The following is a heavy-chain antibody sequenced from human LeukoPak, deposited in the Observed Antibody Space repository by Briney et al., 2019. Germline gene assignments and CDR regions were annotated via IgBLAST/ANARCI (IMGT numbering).Heavy chain of an antibody. CDR3: ARGVNYYDSSGYYYPAPFDY. D-gene: IGHD3-22*01. Sequence: GGSLRLSCAASGFTVSSNYMSWVRQAPGKGLEWVSVIYSGGSTYYADSVKGRFTISRDNSKNTLYLQMNSLRAEDTAVYYCARGVNYYDSSGYYYPAPFDYWGQGTLVTVSS. V-gene: IGHV3-53*01. J-gene: IGHJ4*02. CDR2: IYSGGST. CDR1: GFTVSSNY.